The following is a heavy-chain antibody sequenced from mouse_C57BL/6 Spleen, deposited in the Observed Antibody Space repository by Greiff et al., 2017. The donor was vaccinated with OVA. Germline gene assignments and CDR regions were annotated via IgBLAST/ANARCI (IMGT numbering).Heavy chain of an antibody. CDR2: IKLKSDNYAT. V-gene: IGHV6-3*01. D-gene: IGHD4-1*01. J-gene: IGHJ2*01. CDR1: GFTFSDHW. Sequence: EVQLQESGGGLVQPGGSMKLSCVASGFTFSDHWMNWVRQSPEKGLEWLAQIKLKSDNYATHYAESVKGRFTISRDDSKSSVYLQMNNLRAEDTGIYYCTDITGTIFDYGGQGTTLTVSS. CDR3: TDITGTIFDY.